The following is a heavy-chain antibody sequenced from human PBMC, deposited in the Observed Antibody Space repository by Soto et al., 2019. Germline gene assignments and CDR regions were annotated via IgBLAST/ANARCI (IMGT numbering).Heavy chain of an antibody. Sequence: QVQLVQSGAEVKKPGSSVKVSCKASGGTFSSYAISWVRQAPGQGLEWMGGIIPIFGTANYAQKFQGRVTITADESTSTAYMELSSLRSEETAVYYCAEGYCSSTSCPFYYYYGMDVWGQGTTVTVSS. D-gene: IGHD2-2*01. J-gene: IGHJ6*02. CDR3: AEGYCSSTSCPFYYYYGMDV. CDR2: IIPIFGTA. CDR1: GGTFSSYA. V-gene: IGHV1-69*01.